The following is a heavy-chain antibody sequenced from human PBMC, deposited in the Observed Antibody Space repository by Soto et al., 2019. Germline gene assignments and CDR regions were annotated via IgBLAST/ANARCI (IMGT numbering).Heavy chain of an antibody. J-gene: IGHJ6*02. CDR2: IIPIFGTA. V-gene: IGHV1-69*12. Sequence: QVQLVQSGAEVKKPGSSVKVSCKASGGTFSSYAISWVRQAPGQGLEWMGGIIPIFGTADYAQKFQGRVTITADEATSKAYRERSSLRSEDTAVYYCASVETQRYDYGMDVWGQGTTVTVSS. CDR3: ASVETQRYDYGMDV. CDR1: GGTFSSYA. D-gene: IGHD2-15*01.